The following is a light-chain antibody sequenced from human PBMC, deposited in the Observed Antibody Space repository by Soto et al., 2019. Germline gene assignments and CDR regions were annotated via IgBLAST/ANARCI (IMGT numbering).Light chain of an antibody. V-gene: IGKV1-39*01. CDR1: QTIDRY. CDR3: QQSYNAPFN. J-gene: IGKJ3*01. CDR2: AAS. Sequence: QMTQSPSSLSASVGDTVTITCRASQTIDRYLNWFQQKSGQAPKLLMNAASTLRSGVPSRFSASGSGTDFTLTISSLQTEDYATYYCQQSYNAPFNFGPGTKVDIK.